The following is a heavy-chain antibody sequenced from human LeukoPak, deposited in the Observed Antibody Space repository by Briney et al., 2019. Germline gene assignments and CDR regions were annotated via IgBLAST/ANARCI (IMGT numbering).Heavy chain of an antibody. V-gene: IGHV3-11*04. J-gene: IGHJ4*02. CDR2: MSSSGSTI. CDR3: ARGAVESLVDY. D-gene: IGHD3-3*01. CDR1: GFTVSSNY. Sequence: PGGSLRLSCAASGFTVSSNYMSWVRQAPGKVLEWVSYMSSSGSTIYYADSVKGRFTISRDNAKNSLYLQMNSLRAGDTAVYYCARGAVESLVDYWGQGTLVTVSS.